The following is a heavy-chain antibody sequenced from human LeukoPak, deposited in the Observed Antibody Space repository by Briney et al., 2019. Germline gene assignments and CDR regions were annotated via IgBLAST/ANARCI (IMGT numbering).Heavy chain of an antibody. D-gene: IGHD3-10*01. CDR1: GYTFTSYY. CDR2: INPSGGST. CDR3: ARDSMVPLHQAYTLDY. Sequence: ASVKVSCKASGYTFTSYYMHWVRQAPGQGLEWMGIINPSGGSTSYAQKFQGRVTMTRDTSTSTVYMELSSLRSEDTAVYYCARDSMVPLHQAYTLDYWGQGTLVTVSS. J-gene: IGHJ4*02. V-gene: IGHV1-46*01.